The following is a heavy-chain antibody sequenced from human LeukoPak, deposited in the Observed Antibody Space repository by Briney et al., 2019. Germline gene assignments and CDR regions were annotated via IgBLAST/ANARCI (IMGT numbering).Heavy chain of an antibody. V-gene: IGHV3-30*02. D-gene: IGHD3-22*01. CDR2: IRYDGSNK. Sequence: PGGPLRLSCAASGFTFSSYGMHWVRQAPGKGLEWVAFIRYDGSNKYYADSVKGRFTISRDNSKNTLYLQMNSLRAEDTAVYYCAKDPGAGYYDSSGYGPLDFWGQGTLVTVSS. CDR3: AKDPGAGYYDSSGYGPLDF. CDR1: GFTFSSYG. J-gene: IGHJ4*02.